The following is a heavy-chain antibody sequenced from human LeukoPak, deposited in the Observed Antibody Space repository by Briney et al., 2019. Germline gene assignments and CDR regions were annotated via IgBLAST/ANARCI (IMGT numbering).Heavy chain of an antibody. CDR2: ISGSGGST. CDR3: AKAPRFGEFHLDY. CDR1: GFTFSSYA. V-gene: IGHV3-23*01. J-gene: IGHJ4*02. D-gene: IGHD3-10*01. Sequence: GGSLRLSCAASGFTFSSYAMSWVRQAPGKGLEWVSAISGSGGSTYYADSVKGRFTIYRDNSKNTLYLQMNSLRAEDTAVYYCAKAPRFGEFHLDYWGQGTLVTVSS.